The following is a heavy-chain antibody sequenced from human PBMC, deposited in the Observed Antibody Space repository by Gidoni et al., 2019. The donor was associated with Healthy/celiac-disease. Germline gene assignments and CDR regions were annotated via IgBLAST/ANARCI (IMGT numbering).Heavy chain of an antibody. V-gene: IGHV3-23*01. CDR1: GFTFSSYA. J-gene: IGHJ3*02. Sequence: EVQLLESGGGLVQPGGSLRLSCAASGFTFSSYAMSWVRQAPGKGLEWVSAISGSGGSTYYADSVKGRFTSSRDNSKNTLYLQMNSLRAEDTAVYYCAKRFQEDPNCSSTSCYQDAFDIWGQGTMVTVSS. D-gene: IGHD2-2*01. CDR2: ISGSGGST. CDR3: AKRFQEDPNCSSTSCYQDAFDI.